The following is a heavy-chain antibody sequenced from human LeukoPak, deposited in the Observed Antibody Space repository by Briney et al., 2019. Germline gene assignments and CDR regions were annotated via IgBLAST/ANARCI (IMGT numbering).Heavy chain of an antibody. CDR3: ARRHYYDTRGDY. Sequence: SETLSLTCAVSGDSISSHYWSWIRQPPAKGLEWIGYIDYSGGTNYNPSLKSRVTISVDTSKNQFSLNLSSVTAADTAVYYCARRHYYDTRGDYWGQGTLVTVSS. CDR2: IDYSGGT. V-gene: IGHV4-59*11. CDR1: GDSISSHY. J-gene: IGHJ4*02. D-gene: IGHD3-22*01.